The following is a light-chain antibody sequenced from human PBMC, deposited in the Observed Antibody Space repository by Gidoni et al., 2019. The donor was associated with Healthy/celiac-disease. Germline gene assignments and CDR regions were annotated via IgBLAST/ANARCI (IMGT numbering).Light chain of an antibody. CDR3: QQSYSTPYT. J-gene: IGKJ2*01. V-gene: IGKV1-39*01. CDR1: QSISSY. Sequence: DIQMTQSPSSLSASVGDRVTITCRASQSISSYLNLYQQQPGKAPKLLIDAASSLQSGVPSRFSGSGSGTDFTLTSSSLQPEDVATYYCQQSYSTPYTFGQGTKLEIK. CDR2: AAS.